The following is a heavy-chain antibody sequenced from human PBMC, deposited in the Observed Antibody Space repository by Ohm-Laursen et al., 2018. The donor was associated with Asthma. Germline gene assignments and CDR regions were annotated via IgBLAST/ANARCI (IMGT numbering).Heavy chain of an antibody. J-gene: IGHJ4*02. Sequence: SLRLSCAASGFTFSSYAMNWVRQAPGKGLEWVSYISSSSSTIYYADSVKGRFTISRDNAKNSLYLQMNSLRAEDTAVYYCARERAGYYLDYWGQGTLVTVSS. CDR3: ARERAGYYLDY. CDR2: ISSSSSTI. V-gene: IGHV3-48*01. CDR1: GFTFSSYA.